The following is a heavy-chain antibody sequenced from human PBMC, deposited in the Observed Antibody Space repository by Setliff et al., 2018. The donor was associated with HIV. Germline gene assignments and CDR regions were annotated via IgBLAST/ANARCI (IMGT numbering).Heavy chain of an antibody. CDR3: AKRPGYGYPFHI. CDR2: IYYNGNT. V-gene: IGHV4-34*01. J-gene: IGHJ3*02. Sequence: PSETLSLTCAVYGGSFSGYYWSWIRQPPGKGLEWIGTIYYNGNTFYDPSLKSRVTISIDMSKNQFSLKLTSVAAADTAVYYCAKRPGYGYPFHIWGQGTMVTVSS. D-gene: IGHD5-18*01. CDR1: GGSFSGYY.